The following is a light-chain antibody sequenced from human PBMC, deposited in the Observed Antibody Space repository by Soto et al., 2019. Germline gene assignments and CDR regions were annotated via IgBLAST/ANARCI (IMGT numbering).Light chain of an antibody. CDR2: DVS. CDR3: SSYTSSSSLML. V-gene: IGLV2-14*01. Sequence: QSALTQPASVSGSPGQSITISCTGTSSDVGGYNYVSWYQQHPGKAPKLMIYDVSNRPSGFSNRFSGSKSGNTASLTISGLQAEDEADYYCSSYTSSSSLMLFGGGTKVTVL. CDR1: SSDVGGYNY. J-gene: IGLJ2*01.